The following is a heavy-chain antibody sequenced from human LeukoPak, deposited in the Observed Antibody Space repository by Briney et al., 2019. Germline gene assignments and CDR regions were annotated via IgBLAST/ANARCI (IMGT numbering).Heavy chain of an antibody. CDR3: AHGAMYQLDS. V-gene: IGHV3-23*01. J-gene: IGHJ4*02. CDR1: GFPFSSHG. D-gene: IGHD2-2*01. Sequence: GGTLRLSCAASGFPFSSHGMSWVRQAPGKGLEWVSGIIGGGGITYYANSVKGRFTISGDNSKNTLFLQMNSLRAEDTAVYYCAHGAMYQLDSWGQGTLVIVSS. CDR2: IIGGGGIT.